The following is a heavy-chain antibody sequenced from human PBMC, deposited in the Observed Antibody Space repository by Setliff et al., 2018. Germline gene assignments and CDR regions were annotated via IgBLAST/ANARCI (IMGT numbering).Heavy chain of an antibody. CDR3: ARAELLWFGGFDP. CDR2: MNPNSGNT. D-gene: IGHD3-10*01. CDR1: GYTFTSYD. Sequence: ASVKVSCKASGYTFTSYDINWVRQATGQGLEWMGWMNPNSGNTGYAQKFQGRVTMTRNTSISTVYMELSSLRSEDTAVYYCARAELLWFGGFDPWGQGTLVTVSS. J-gene: IGHJ5*02. V-gene: IGHV1-8*02.